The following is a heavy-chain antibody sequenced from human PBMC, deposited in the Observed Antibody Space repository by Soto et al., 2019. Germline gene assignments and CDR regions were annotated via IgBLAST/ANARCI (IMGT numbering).Heavy chain of an antibody. Sequence: SVQVSCMASRGTFHSYDIHLARQAPGQGLEWLGGIIPIVETPKYAQKFQGRVTIDADESTNTVYMELNSLRSEDTAMYYCAGLCRPNYYDTSGFFKDNWFDPWGQGTLVTVSS. CDR1: RGTFHSYD. V-gene: IGHV1-69*13. CDR3: AGLCRPNYYDTSGFFKDNWFDP. J-gene: IGHJ5*02. D-gene: IGHD3-22*01. CDR2: IIPIVETP.